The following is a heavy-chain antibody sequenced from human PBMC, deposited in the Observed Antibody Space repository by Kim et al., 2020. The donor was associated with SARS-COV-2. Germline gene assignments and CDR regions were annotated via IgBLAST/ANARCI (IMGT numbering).Heavy chain of an antibody. D-gene: IGHD3-22*01. V-gene: IGHV3-33*01. CDR1: GFAFSSYG. CDR3: ARGAWALNLYYDSSGYLGI. CDR2: IWYDGSNK. J-gene: IGHJ4*02. Sequence: GGSLRLSCAASGFAFSSYGMHWVRQAPGKGLEWVAVIWYDGSNKYYADSVKGRFTISRDNSKNTLYLQMNSLRAEDTAVYYCARGAWALNLYYDSSGYLGIWGQGTLVTVSS.